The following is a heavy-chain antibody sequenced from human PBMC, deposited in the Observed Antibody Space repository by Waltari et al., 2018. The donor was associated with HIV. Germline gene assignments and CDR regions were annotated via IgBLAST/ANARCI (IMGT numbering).Heavy chain of an antibody. Sequence: QLQLQESGPGLVKPSETLSLTCTVAGGSISSSSYYWGWIRQPPGKGLEWIGSIYYSGSTYYNPSLKSRVTISVDTSKNQFSLKLSSVTAADTAVYYCARTNEYSSLGDYYYGMDVWGQGTTVTVSS. V-gene: IGHV4-39*01. CDR3: ARTNEYSSLGDYYYGMDV. D-gene: IGHD6-6*01. CDR2: IYYSGST. J-gene: IGHJ6*02. CDR1: GGSISSSSYY.